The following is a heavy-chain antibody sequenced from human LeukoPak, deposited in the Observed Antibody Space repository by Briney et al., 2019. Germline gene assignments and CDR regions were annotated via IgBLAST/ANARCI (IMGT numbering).Heavy chain of an antibody. CDR2: IYYSGST. D-gene: IGHD3-10*01. CDR3: ARDSARGVRGVPDAFDI. V-gene: IGHV4-30-4*08. CDR1: GGSISSGDYY. J-gene: IGHJ3*02. Sequence: SETLSLTCTVSGGSISSGDYYWSWIRQPPGKGLEWIGYIYYSGSTYYNPSLKSRVTISVGTSKNQFSLKLSSVTAADTAVYYCARDSARGVRGVPDAFDIWGQGTMVTVSS.